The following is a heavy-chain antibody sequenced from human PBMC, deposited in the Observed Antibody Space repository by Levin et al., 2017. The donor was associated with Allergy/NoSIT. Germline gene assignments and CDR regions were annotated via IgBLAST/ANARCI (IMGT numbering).Heavy chain of an antibody. CDR1: GFTFTFYA. V-gene: IGHV1-18*01. Sequence: ASVKVSCKASGFTFTFYAFTWVRQAPGQGLEWMGWISPYNGDTKYAQRFQDRVTITTDTSTSTAYIELRSLRSEDTAMYFCAREMAETAADAFDIWGQGTMVTVSS. D-gene: IGHD2-8*01. CDR3: AREMAETAADAFDI. J-gene: IGHJ3*02. CDR2: ISPYNGDT.